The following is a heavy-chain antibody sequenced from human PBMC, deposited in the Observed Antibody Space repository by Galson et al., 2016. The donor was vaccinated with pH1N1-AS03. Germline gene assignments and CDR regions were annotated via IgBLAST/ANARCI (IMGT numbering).Heavy chain of an antibody. D-gene: IGHD6-19*01. Sequence: SLRLSCAGYGFTFGAHDVGWFRQAPGKGLEWVGFIARRAHGGTTEYAASVTGRFTISRDDSKSIAYLEMNSLKTEDTAVYYCTQGGWYGGHWGQGALVTVSS. J-gene: IGHJ4*02. CDR2: IARRAHGGTT. CDR3: TQGGWYGGH. CDR1: GFTFGAHD. V-gene: IGHV3-49*03.